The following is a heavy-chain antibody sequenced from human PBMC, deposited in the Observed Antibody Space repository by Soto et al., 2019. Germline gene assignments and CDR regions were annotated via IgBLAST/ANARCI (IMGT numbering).Heavy chain of an antibody. CDR1: GFTFSSYS. D-gene: IGHD6-13*01. J-gene: IGHJ3*02. CDR2: ISSSSSTI. CDR3: ARELAEAGRKPFEI. V-gene: IGHV3-48*02. Sequence: GGSLRLSCAASGFTFSSYSMNWVRQAPGKGLEWVSYISSSSSTIYYEDSVKGRFTISRDNAKNPRYLQMKSLRDENTVVYYGARELAEAGRKPFEIWAKGQWSPSPQ.